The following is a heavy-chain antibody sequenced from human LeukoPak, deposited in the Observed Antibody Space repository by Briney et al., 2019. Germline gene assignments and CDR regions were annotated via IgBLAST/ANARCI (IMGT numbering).Heavy chain of an antibody. V-gene: IGHV3-9*01. CDR3: TRVRCTSAICPSRPIDY. CDR2: ISWNSGTI. J-gene: IGHJ4*02. CDR1: GFTFDDYA. Sequence: AGGSLRLSCAASGFTFDDYAMPWVRHAPGKGLEWVSGISWNSGTIDYADSVKGRFTISRDNAKNALYLQMNTLRAEDTALYYCTRVRCTSAICPSRPIDYWGQGTLVTVSS. D-gene: IGHD1-26*01.